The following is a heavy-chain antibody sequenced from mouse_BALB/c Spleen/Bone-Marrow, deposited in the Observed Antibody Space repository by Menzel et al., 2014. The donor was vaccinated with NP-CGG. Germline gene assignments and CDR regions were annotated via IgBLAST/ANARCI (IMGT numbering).Heavy chain of an antibody. D-gene: IGHD2-14*01. CDR2: IWGDGST. Sequence: VQRVESGPGLVAPSQSLSITCTVSGFSLTGYGVNWVRQPPGKGLEWLGMIWGDGSTDYNSALKSRLSISEDNSKSQVFLKMNSLQTDDTARYYCARDRYDGAMDYWGQGTSVTVSS. V-gene: IGHV2-6-7*01. CDR3: ARDRYDGAMDY. CDR1: GFSLTGYG. J-gene: IGHJ4*01.